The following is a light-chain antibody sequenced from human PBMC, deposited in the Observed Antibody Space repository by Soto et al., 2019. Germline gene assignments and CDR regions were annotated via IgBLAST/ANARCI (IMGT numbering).Light chain of an antibody. J-gene: IGKJ1*01. CDR3: QQYGYSPRT. CDR2: GAS. Sequence: DIVLTQSPGTLSLSPGERATLSCRASQSVSRNYLAWYQLKPDQAPRLLTSGASSRATGIPDRFSGSGSGTDFTLTISGLDPEDFAVYFCQQYGYSPRTLGQGTKVDIK. V-gene: IGKV3-20*01. CDR1: QSVSRNY.